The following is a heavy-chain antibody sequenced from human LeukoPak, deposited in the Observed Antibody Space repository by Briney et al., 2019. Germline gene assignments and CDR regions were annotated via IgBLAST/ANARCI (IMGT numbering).Heavy chain of an antibody. CDR2: ISGSGGST. Sequence: GGSLRLSCAASGFTFSSYAMSWVRQAPGKGLEWVSAISGSGGSTYYADSVKGRFTISRDNSKNTLYLQMNSLRAEDTAVYYCAKDVARGQLRFLEWLLEISAFDIWGQGTMVTVSS. J-gene: IGHJ3*02. D-gene: IGHD3-3*01. CDR1: GFTFSSYA. CDR3: AKDVARGQLRFLEWLLEISAFDI. V-gene: IGHV3-23*01.